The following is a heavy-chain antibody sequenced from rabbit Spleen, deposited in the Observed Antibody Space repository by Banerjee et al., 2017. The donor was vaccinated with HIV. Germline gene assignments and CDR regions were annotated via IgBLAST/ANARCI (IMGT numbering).Heavy chain of an antibody. V-gene: IGHV1S7*01. D-gene: IGHD8-1*01. CDR1: GFSISSYY. J-gene: IGHJ4*01. CDR3: ARDGAGGSYFAL. CDR2: IDPVFGIT. Sequence: ESGGGLVKPEGSLKLSCTASGFSISSYYMNWVRQAPGKGLEWIGYIDPVFGITYYANWVNGRFSISRENAQNTVFLQMTSLTAADTATYFCARDGAGGSYFALWGPGTLVTVS.